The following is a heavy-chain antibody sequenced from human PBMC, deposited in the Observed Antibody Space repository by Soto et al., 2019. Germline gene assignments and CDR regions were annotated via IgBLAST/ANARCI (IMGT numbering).Heavy chain of an antibody. CDR2: ISWNRDVI. J-gene: IGHJ4*02. CDR3: ARAPFGQWLVDY. D-gene: IGHD6-19*01. CDR1: GFSFDDYA. Sequence: EVELVESGGGLVQPGRSLRLSCVGSGFSFDDYAMHWVRQAPGKGLEWVSDISWNRDVIGYADSVKGRFTISRDNAKNSLYLQMNRLRPDDTALYYCARAPFGQWLVDYWGQGTLVTVSS. V-gene: IGHV3-9*01.